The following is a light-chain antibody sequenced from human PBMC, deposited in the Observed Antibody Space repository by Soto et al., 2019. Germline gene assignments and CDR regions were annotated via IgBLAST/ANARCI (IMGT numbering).Light chain of an antibody. CDR2: LGS. CDR3: MQALQTPSP. V-gene: IGKV2-28*01. Sequence: DIVMTQSPLSLPVTPGEPASISCRSSQSLLHSNGYNYLDWYLQKPGQSPQLLIYLGSNRASGVPDRFSGSGSGTDVTLKNSSVEAEDVGVYYCMQALQTPSPVGPVTMVYSK. J-gene: IGKJ3*01. CDR1: QSLLHSNGYNY.